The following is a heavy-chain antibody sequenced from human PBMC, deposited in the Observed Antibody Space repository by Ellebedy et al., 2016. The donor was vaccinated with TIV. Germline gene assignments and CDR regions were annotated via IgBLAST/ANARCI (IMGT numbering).Heavy chain of an antibody. Sequence: MPSETLSLTCTVYGGSFSGYYWSWIRQPPGKGLEWIGEINHSGSTNYNPSLQSRVTISVDTSKNQFSLKLSSVTAADTAVYYCARAVYNDSSERADGFDNWGQGTLVTVSS. CDR1: GGSFSGYY. V-gene: IGHV4-34*01. J-gene: IGHJ4*02. D-gene: IGHD1-14*01. CDR2: INHSGST. CDR3: ARAVYNDSSERADGFDN.